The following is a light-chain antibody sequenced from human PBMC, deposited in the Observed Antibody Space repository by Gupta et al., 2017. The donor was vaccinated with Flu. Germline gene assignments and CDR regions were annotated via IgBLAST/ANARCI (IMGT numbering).Light chain of an antibody. J-gene: IGKJ2*01. V-gene: IGKV1-39*01. Sequence: PASLSASIGDKITITCRASENISNYLNWYQQQGVRAPQLLIYAASSLQNGVPSRFSGSKSGTNFSLTIIDLQPEDFATYYCRQRVNFPRTFGQGTKL. CDR2: AAS. CDR3: RQRVNFPRT. CDR1: ENISNY.